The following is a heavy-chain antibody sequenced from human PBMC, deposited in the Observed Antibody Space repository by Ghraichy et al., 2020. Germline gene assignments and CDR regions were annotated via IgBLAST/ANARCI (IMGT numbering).Heavy chain of an antibody. J-gene: IGHJ4*02. CDR1: GFTFSSYA. CDR2: ISGSGGST. Sequence: GESLRLSCAASGFTFSSYAMSWVRQAPGKGLEWVSAISGSGGSTYYADSVKGRFTISRDNSKNTLYLQMNSLRAEDTAVYYCAKSTIYSSGWYRSYYFDYWGQGTLVTVSS. D-gene: IGHD6-19*01. V-gene: IGHV3-23*01. CDR3: AKSTIYSSGWYRSYYFDY.